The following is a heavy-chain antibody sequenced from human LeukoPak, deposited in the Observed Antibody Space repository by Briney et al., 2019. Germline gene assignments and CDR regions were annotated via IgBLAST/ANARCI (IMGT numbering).Heavy chain of an antibody. D-gene: IGHD2-15*01. J-gene: IGHJ4*02. CDR3: QTRRYCSGGSCYFESDY. V-gene: IGHV3-21*01. Sequence: GGSLRLSCAASGFTFSSYSMNWVRQAPGKGLEWVSSISTSSSYIYYADSVKGRFTISRANAKNSLYLQMNSLRAEDTAVYYCQTRRYCSGGSCYFESDYWGQGTLVTVSS. CDR2: ISTSSSYI. CDR1: GFTFSSYS.